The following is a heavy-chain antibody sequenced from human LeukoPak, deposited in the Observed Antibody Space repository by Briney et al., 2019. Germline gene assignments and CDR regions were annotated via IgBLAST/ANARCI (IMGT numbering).Heavy chain of an antibody. CDR2: IYTSGST. Sequence: PSETLSLTCTVSGGSISSYYWSWIRQPAGKGLEWIGRIYTSGSTNYNPSLKSRVTMSVDTSKNQFSLKLSSVTAADTAVYYCARDSRRGYSGYDYPYRGQGTLVTVSS. CDR1: GGSISSYY. CDR3: ARDSRRGYSGYDYPY. V-gene: IGHV4-4*07. J-gene: IGHJ4*02. D-gene: IGHD5-12*01.